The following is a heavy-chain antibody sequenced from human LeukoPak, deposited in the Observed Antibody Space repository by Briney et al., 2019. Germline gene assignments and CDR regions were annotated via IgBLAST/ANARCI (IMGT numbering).Heavy chain of an antibody. Sequence: PGGSLRLSCAASGFTFSSYGMSWVRQAPGKGLEWVSAISGSGGSTYYADSVKGRFTISRDNSKNTLYLQMNSLRAEDTAVYYCAKLPYDSSGYYFYPSDAFDIWGQGTMVTVSS. CDR1: GFTFSSYG. J-gene: IGHJ3*02. D-gene: IGHD3-22*01. CDR2: ISGSGGST. CDR3: AKLPYDSSGYYFYPSDAFDI. V-gene: IGHV3-23*01.